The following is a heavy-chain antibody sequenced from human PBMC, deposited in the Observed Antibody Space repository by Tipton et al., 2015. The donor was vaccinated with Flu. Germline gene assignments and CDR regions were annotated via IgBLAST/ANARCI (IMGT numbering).Heavy chain of an antibody. CDR3: ARGMPASKGFDY. CDR2: INSYNGNT. V-gene: IGHV1-3*01. D-gene: IGHD2-2*01. CDR1: GFTFSSDT. Sequence: QLVQSGAEVKKPGASVKVSCKASGFTFSSDTIHWIRQAPGEGLEWMGWINSYNGNTKYAQSFRNRVTITRDTSASAVFLELGSLGSRDLAVYYCARGMPASKGFDYWGQGTLVTVPS. J-gene: IGHJ4*02.